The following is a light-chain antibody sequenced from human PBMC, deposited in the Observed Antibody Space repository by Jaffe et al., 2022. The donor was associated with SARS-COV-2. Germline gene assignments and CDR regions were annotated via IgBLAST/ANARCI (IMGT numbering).Light chain of an antibody. J-gene: IGKJ2*01. CDR1: ESIASY. CDR3: QQSFSTVQT. CDR2: AAS. V-gene: IGKV1-39*01. Sequence: IQMTQSPSSLSASVGDRVTITCRASESIASYLNWYQLKPGKAPNLLIYAASSLQSGVPSRFNGSGSGTDFTLTISSLQPEDFATYYCQQSFSTVQTFGQGTRLEIK.